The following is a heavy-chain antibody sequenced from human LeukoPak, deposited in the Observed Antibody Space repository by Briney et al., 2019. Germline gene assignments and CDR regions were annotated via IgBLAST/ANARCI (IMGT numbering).Heavy chain of an antibody. CDR2: ISSSSSYI. J-gene: IGHJ4*02. CDR3: ARGWDSSGYNYHFDY. V-gene: IGHV3-21*01. Sequence: GRSLRLSCAASGFTFSSYSMNWVRQAPGKGLEWVSSISSSSSYIYYADSVKGRFTISRDNAKNSLYLQMNSLRAEDTAVYYCARGWDSSGYNYHFDYWGQGTLVTVSS. D-gene: IGHD3-22*01. CDR1: GFTFSSYS.